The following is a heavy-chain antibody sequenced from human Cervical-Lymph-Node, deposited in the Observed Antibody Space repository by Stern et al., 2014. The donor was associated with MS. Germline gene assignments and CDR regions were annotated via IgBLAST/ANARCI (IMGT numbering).Heavy chain of an antibody. Sequence: EVQLLESGGGFITPGGSLRLSCKASGFTFSTAWMTWIRQAPGKGLEWVGLIKSKGDGATADYAAPVKGRFTVSRDDSENTLYLQMNSLKAEDTAVYYCARRRSGYFDYWGQGILVTVSS. J-gene: IGHJ4*02. D-gene: IGHD3-22*01. CDR2: IKSKGDGATA. CDR3: ARRRSGYFDY. V-gene: IGHV3-15*01. CDR1: GFTFSTAW.